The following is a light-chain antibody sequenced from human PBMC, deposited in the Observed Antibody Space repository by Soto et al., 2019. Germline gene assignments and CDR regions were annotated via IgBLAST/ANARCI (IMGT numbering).Light chain of an antibody. CDR3: QQRSNWPYT. CDR1: QSVSGS. CDR2: DAS. V-gene: IGKV3-11*01. Sequence: EIVLTQSPATLSLSPGERATLSCRASQSVSGSLAWYQQKLGQAPRLLIYDASNRATVIPARFSGGGSGTHVTLPIGSLEPEDFAVYYCQQRSNWPYTFGQGTKLEIK. J-gene: IGKJ2*01.